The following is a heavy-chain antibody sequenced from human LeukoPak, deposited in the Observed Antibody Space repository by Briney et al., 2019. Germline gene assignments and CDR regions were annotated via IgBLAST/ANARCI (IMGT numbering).Heavy chain of an antibody. Sequence: AGGSLRLSCAASGFTFSSYSMNWVRQAPGKGLDWVSSISSSRSYIYYADSVKGRFTISRDNAKNSLYLQMNSMRAEDTAVYYCARVGCVYGSGSYSPEHYYYYGMDVWGQGTTVTVSS. CDR3: ARVGCVYGSGSYSPEHYYYYGMDV. V-gene: IGHV3-21*01. CDR2: ISSSRSYI. CDR1: GFTFSSYS. J-gene: IGHJ6*02. D-gene: IGHD3-10*01.